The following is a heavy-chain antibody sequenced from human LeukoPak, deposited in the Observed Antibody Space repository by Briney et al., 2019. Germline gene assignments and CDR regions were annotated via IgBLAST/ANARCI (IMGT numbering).Heavy chain of an antibody. CDR1: GFTFSSYS. CDR2: ISSSSSYI. D-gene: IGHD5-24*01. CDR3: ARDLDGYNYYYYGMDV. J-gene: IGHJ6*02. V-gene: IGHV3-21*01. Sequence: GGSLRLSCAASGFTFSSYSMNWVRQAPGKGLEWVSSISSSSSYIYYADSVKGRFTISRDNAKNSLYLQMNSLRAEDTAVYYCARDLDGYNYYYYGMDVWGQGTTVTVSS.